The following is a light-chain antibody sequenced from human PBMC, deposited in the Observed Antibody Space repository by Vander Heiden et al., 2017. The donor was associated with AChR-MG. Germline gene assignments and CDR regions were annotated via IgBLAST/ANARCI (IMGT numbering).Light chain of an antibody. CDR1: QSINSW. CDR2: KAS. CDR3: QQENSSQFT. V-gene: IGKV1-5*03. Sequence: DIQMTQSPSTLSASVGDRVTITCRASQSINSWLAWYQQKPGKAPKLLIYKASSLESGVPSRFSGSGSGTEFTLTISSLQPDDFATYYCQQENSSQFTFGQGTKLEI. J-gene: IGKJ2*01.